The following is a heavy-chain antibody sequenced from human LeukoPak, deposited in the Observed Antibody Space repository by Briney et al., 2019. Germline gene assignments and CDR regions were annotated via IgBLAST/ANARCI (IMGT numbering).Heavy chain of an antibody. Sequence: SVKVSCKASGGTFSSYAISWVRQAPGQGLEWMGRIIPIFGTANYAQKFQGRVTITTDESTCTAYMELSSLRSEDTAVYYCARGTTYYYDSSGYYGYWGQGTLVTVSS. J-gene: IGHJ4*02. CDR1: GGTFSSYA. V-gene: IGHV1-69*05. D-gene: IGHD3-22*01. CDR2: IIPIFGTA. CDR3: ARGTTYYYDSSGYYGY.